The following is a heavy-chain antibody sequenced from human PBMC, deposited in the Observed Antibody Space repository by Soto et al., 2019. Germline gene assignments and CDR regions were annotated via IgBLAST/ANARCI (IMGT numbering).Heavy chain of an antibody. Sequence: QVQLVQSGAEVKKPASSVKVSCKASGGTFNNYPITWVRQAPGEGLEWMGGSIPIFGTANYAQNFQGRVTISVDESTSTAYMELSSLRSEDTAVYYCARGRGYSGDDHYYYFDMDVWRQGTTVTVSS. CDR1: GGTFNNYP. D-gene: IGHD5-12*01. CDR2: SIPIFGTA. CDR3: ARGRGYSGDDHYYYFDMDV. J-gene: IGHJ6*02. V-gene: IGHV1-69*01.